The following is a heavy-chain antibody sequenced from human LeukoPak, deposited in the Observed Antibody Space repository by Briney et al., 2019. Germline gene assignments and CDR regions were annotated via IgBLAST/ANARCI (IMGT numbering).Heavy chain of an antibody. Sequence: GGSLRLSCAASGFSFNTYAMRWVRQAPGKGLEWVAVISYDGSDQYYADSVKGRFTVSRDNSKNTLYLQVNSLRAEDTAVYYCAKLGCSSTRCYINYWGQGTLVTVSS. CDR1: GFSFNTYA. D-gene: IGHD2-2*01. J-gene: IGHJ4*02. CDR2: ISYDGSDQ. V-gene: IGHV3-30*18. CDR3: AKLGCSSTRCYINY.